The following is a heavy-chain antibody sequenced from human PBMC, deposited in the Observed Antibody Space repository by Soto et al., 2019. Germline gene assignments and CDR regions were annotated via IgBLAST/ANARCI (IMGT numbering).Heavy chain of an antibody. V-gene: IGHV4-59*01. CDR3: ARAQYSSSSVAFDI. J-gene: IGHJ3*02. CDR1: YGSLISYY. Sequence: SDTLSLSCPFSYGSLISYYLRWIRHPPGKGLEWIGYIYYSGSTNYNPSLKSRVTISVDTSKNQFSLKLSSVTAADTAVYYCARAQYSSSSVAFDIWGQGKMVTVSS. CDR2: IYYSGST. D-gene: IGHD6-6*01.